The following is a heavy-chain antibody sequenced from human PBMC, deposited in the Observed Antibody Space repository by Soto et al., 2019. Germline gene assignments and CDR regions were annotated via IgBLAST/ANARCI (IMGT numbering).Heavy chain of an antibody. D-gene: IGHD4-17*01. J-gene: IGHJ5*02. CDR2: IIPIFDTA. Sequence: SVKVSCKTSGGTFSSYAISWVRQAPGQGLEWMGGIIPIFDTANYAQKFQGRVTITADESTSTAYMELSSLRSEDTAVYYCARAYGGNPALFDPWGQGTLVTVSS. CDR3: ARAYGGNPALFDP. CDR1: GGTFSSYA. V-gene: IGHV1-69*13.